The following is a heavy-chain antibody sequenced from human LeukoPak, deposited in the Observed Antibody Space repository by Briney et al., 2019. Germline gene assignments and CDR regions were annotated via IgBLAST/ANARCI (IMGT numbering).Heavy chain of an antibody. CDR2: INHSGST. Sequence: SETLSLTCAVYGGSFSGYYWSWIRRPPGKGLEWIGEINHSGSTNYNPSLKSRVTISVDTSKNQFSLKLSSVTAADTAVYYCAREGDGDLDAFDIWGQGTMVTVSS. CDR1: GGSFSGYY. V-gene: IGHV4-34*01. D-gene: IGHD4-17*01. CDR3: AREGDGDLDAFDI. J-gene: IGHJ3*02.